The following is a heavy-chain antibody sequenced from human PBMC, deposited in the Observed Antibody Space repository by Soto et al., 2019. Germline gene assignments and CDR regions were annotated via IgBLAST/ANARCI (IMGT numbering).Heavy chain of an antibody. CDR2: IKSKTDGGTT. D-gene: IGHD3-3*01. J-gene: IGHJ1*01. Sequence: GGSLRLSCAASGFTFSNAWMSWVRQAPGKGLEWVGRIKSKTDGGTTDYAAPVKGRFTISRDDSKNTLYLQMNSLKTEDTAVYYCTTDAPPPLYYDFWSGPEYFQHWGQGTLVTVSS. V-gene: IGHV3-15*01. CDR1: GFTFSNAW. CDR3: TTDAPPPLYYDFWSGPEYFQH.